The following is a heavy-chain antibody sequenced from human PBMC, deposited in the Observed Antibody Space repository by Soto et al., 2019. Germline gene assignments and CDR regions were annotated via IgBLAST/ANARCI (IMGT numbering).Heavy chain of an antibody. CDR2: INHSGST. D-gene: IGHD6-19*01. V-gene: IGHV4-34*01. J-gene: IGHJ3*02. Sequence: SETLSLTCAVYGGSSSGYYWSWVRQPPGKGLEWIGEINHSGSTNYNPSLKSRVTISVDASKNQFSLKLSSVTAADTAVYYCARKVAGTRSAFDIWGQGTMVTVSS. CDR1: GGSSSGYY. CDR3: ARKVAGTRSAFDI.